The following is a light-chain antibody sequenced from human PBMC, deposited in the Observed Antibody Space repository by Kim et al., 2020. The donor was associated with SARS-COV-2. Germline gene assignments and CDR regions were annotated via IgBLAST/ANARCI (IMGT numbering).Light chain of an antibody. Sequence: SSELTQDPAVSVALGQTVRITCQGDSLRSYYASWYQQKPGQAAVLVIYGKNNRPSGIPDRFSGSSSGNTASLTITGAQAEDEADYYCNSRASSGNHLFGG. CDR1: SLRSYY. V-gene: IGLV3-19*01. J-gene: IGLJ2*01. CDR2: GKN. CDR3: NSRASSGNHL.